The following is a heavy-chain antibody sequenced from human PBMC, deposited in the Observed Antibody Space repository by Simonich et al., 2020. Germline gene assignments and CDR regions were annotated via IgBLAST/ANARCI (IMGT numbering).Heavy chain of an antibody. Sequence: GAEVKKPGASVKVSCKASGYTFTGYYMHWVRQAPGQGLEWMGRINPNSSGTNYAQKFQGRVTITRDTSISTAYMELSRLRSDDTAVYYCARVPVSYYYYGMDVWGQGTTVTVSS. CDR1: GYTFTGYY. CDR2: INPNSSGT. J-gene: IGHJ6*02. D-gene: IGHD4-17*01. CDR3: ARVPVSYYYYGMDV. V-gene: IGHV1-2*06.